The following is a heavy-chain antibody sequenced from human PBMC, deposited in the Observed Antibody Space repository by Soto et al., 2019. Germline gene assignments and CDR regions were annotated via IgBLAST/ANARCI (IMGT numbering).Heavy chain of an antibody. J-gene: IGHJ4*02. Sequence: QVQLVQSGAEVKKPGASVKVSCKASGYTFTSYYMHWVRQAPGQGLEWMGIINPSGGSTSYEQKFQGRVTMTRDTSTSTVYMELSSLRSEDTAVYYCARATLYCSGGSCYSAGAEIWGQGTLVTVSS. D-gene: IGHD2-15*01. CDR1: GYTFTSYY. CDR3: ARATLYCSGGSCYSAGAEI. V-gene: IGHV1-46*03. CDR2: INPSGGST.